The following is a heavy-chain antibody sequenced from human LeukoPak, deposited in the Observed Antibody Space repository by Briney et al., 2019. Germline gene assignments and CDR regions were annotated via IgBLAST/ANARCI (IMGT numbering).Heavy chain of an antibody. CDR3: ARDRGIVVVVAAGEFGDY. D-gene: IGHD2-15*01. Sequence: GGSLRLSCAASGFTFSSYAMHWVRQAPGKGLEWVAVVSYDGSSKYYADSVKGRFTISRDNSKNTLYLQMNSLRAEDTAVYYCARDRGIVVVVAAGEFGDYWGQGTLVTVSS. V-gene: IGHV3-30*04. J-gene: IGHJ4*02. CDR2: VSYDGSSK. CDR1: GFTFSSYA.